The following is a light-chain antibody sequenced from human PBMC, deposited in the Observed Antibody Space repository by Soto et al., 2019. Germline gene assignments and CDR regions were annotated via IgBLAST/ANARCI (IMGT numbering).Light chain of an antibody. V-gene: IGLV2-14*01. Sequence: QSVLVQPASVSGSPGQSITISCTGTSSDVGGYNYVSWYQQHPGKAPKLMIYEVSNRPSGVSNRFSGSKSGNTASLTISGLQAEDEADYYCSSYTSSSNYVFGTGTKVTVL. CDR3: SSYTSSSNYV. J-gene: IGLJ1*01. CDR1: SSDVGGYNY. CDR2: EVS.